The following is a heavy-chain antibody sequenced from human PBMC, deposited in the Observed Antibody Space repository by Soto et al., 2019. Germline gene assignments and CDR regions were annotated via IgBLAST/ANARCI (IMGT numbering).Heavy chain of an antibody. CDR2: INHSGST. V-gene: IGHV4-34*01. CDR1: GGSFSGYY. Sequence: QVQLQQWGAGLLKPSETLSLTCAVYGGSFSGYYWSWIRQPPGKGLEWIGEINHSGSTNYNPSLKSRFSISVDTSENQFSLKLSSVTAADTAVYYCARAAPEADYYYGMDVWGQGTTVPVSS. J-gene: IGHJ6*02. CDR3: ARAAPEADYYYGMDV. D-gene: IGHD6-19*01.